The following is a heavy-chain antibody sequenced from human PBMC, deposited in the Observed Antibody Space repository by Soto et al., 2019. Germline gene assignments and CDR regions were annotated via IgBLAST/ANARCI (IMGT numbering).Heavy chain of an antibody. V-gene: IGHV1-18*01. CDR1: GYTFTSYG. D-gene: IGHD2-2*01. Sequence: ASVKVSCKASGYTFTSYGISWVRQAPGQGLEWMGWISAYNGNTNYAQKLQGRVTMTTDTSTSTAYMELRSLRSDDTAAYYCARDKMIVVVPAANYHYGMDVWGQGTTVTVSS. CDR3: ARDKMIVVVPAANYHYGMDV. CDR2: ISAYNGNT. J-gene: IGHJ6*02.